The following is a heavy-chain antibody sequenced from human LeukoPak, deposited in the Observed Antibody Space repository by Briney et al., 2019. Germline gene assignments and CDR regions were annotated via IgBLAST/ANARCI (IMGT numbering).Heavy chain of an antibody. CDR2: IYYSGST. V-gene: IGHV4-39*07. D-gene: IGHD5-18*01. CDR3: AREDDRYGRIDY. CDR1: GGSISSSSYY. Sequence: SETLSLTCTVSGGSISSSSYYWGWIRQPPGKGLEWIGSIYYSGSTYYNPSLKSRVTISVDTSKNQFSLRLSSMTAADTAVYYCAREDDRYGRIDYWGQGTQVTVSS. J-gene: IGHJ4*02.